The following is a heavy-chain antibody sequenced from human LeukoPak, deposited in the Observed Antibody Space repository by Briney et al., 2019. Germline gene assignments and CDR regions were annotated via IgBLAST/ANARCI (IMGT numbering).Heavy chain of an antibody. J-gene: IGHJ6*02. CDR3: ALNSSPWAGMDV. CDR2: IYYSGST. Sequence: PTQTLSLTFTVLGGSVSSYYWGSIRQPPREGLEWVGYIYYSGSTNYNPSLKSRVTISVDTSKNQFSLKLSSVTAADTAVYYCALNSSPWAGMDVWGQGTTVTVSS. D-gene: IGHD4-23*01. V-gene: IGHV4-59*08. CDR1: GGSVSSYY.